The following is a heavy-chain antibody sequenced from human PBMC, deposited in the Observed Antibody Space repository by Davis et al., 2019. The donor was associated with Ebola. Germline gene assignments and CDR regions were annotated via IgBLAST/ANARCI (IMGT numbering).Heavy chain of an antibody. CDR1: GYSFTSYW. D-gene: IGHD2-21*01. CDR2: MNPNSGNT. CDR3: ARCCGGDCYSKGTNWFDP. J-gene: IGHJ5*02. Sequence: GESLKISCKGSGYSFTSYWISWVRQATGPGLEWMGWMNPNSGNTGYAQKFQGRVTMTRNTSISTAYMELSRLRSDDTAVYYCARCCGGDCYSKGTNWFDPWGQGTLVTVSS. V-gene: IGHV1-8*02.